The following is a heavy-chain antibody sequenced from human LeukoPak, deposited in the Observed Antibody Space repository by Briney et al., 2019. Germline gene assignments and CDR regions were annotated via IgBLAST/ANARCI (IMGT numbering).Heavy chain of an antibody. CDR3: ARDPETKRGRDGLDY. V-gene: IGHV3-7*01. Sequence: GGSLRLSCAGSGFTFSNDWMSWVRQAPGKGLEWMGSIKGDGSDKYYVDSVKGRFTISRDNAKNSMYLQMNSLRAEDTAVYYCARDPETKRGRDGLDYWGPGTLVIVSS. CDR2: IKGDGSDK. J-gene: IGHJ4*02. CDR1: GFTFSNDW. D-gene: IGHD1-14*01.